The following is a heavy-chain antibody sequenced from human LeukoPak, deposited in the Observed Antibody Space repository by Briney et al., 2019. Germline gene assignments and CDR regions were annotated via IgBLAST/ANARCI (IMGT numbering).Heavy chain of an antibody. CDR3: AKDYPGGYDSLSYFDY. D-gene: IGHD5-12*01. V-gene: IGHV3-48*03. CDR1: GFTFSSYE. J-gene: IGHJ4*02. CDR2: ISSSGSTI. Sequence: GGSLRLSCAASGFTFSSYEMNWVRQAPGKGLEWVSYISSSGSTIYYADSVKGRFTISRDNSKNTLYLQMNSLRAEDTAVYYCAKDYPGGYDSLSYFDYWGQGTLVTVSS.